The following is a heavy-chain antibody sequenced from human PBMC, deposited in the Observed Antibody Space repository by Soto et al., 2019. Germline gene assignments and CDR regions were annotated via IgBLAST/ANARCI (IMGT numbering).Heavy chain of an antibody. J-gene: IGHJ4*02. V-gene: IGHV1-69*01. CDR1: GGGNLRDYR. CDR2: ISPKLGSA. D-gene: IGHD2-21*01. Sequence: QVQLVQSGAEVKEPGSSVKVSCKASGGGNLRDYRTTWVRRAPGQGLEWMGGISPKLGSANYAQNFQGRVTVTADESTNTVYMELRSLRSDDTGVYYWARGGDGYNFGAVYLGKGTPITVSS. CDR3: ARGGDGYNFGAVY.